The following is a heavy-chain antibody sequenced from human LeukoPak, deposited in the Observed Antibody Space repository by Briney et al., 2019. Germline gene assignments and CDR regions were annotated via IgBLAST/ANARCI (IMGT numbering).Heavy chain of an antibody. CDR1: GGSIGDDY. J-gene: IGHJ6*02. CDR3: TRHLRPLDIATGPYDDHYYYGMDV. D-gene: IGHD3-9*01. Sequence: KPSDTLSLTCTVSGGSIGDDYWSWVRQPPGKGLEWVGFVSDSGSPYYNPSLKSRVTMSVGTSKKQFSLRLTSVTAADTAVYYCTRHLRPLDIATGPYDDHYYYGMDVWGRGTTVTVSS. V-gene: IGHV4-59*08. CDR2: VSDSGSP.